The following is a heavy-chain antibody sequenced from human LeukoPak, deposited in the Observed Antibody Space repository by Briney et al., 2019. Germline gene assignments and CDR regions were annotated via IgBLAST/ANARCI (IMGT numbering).Heavy chain of an antibody. Sequence: GGSLRLSCAASGFTFRSYSINWVRQAPGKGLEWVSYISSISRTIYYADSVKGRFTISRDNATKSLYLQINSPRAEDTPVYYCARGSGGIALNWGQETLVTVSS. D-gene: IGHD6-13*01. J-gene: IGHJ4*02. V-gene: IGHV3-48*01. CDR2: ISSISRTI. CDR3: ARGSGGIALN. CDR1: GFTFRSYS.